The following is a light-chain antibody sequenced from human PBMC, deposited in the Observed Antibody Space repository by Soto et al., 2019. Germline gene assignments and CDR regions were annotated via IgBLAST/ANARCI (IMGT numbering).Light chain of an antibody. V-gene: IGLV4-69*01. CDR3: QTWGTGIQV. J-gene: IGLJ1*01. Sequence: QLVLTQSPSASASLGASVKLTCTLSSGHSSYAIAWHQQQPEKGPRYLMKLTSDGSHYKGGGIPDRFSGSSSGAERYLTISSLQSEDEADYYCQTWGTGIQVFGTGTQLTVL. CDR2: LTSDGSH. CDR1: SGHSSYA.